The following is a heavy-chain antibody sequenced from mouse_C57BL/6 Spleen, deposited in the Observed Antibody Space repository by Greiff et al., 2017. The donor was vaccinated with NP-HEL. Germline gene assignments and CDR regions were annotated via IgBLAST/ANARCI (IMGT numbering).Heavy chain of an antibody. CDR2: IDPSDSYT. J-gene: IGHJ4*01. V-gene: IGHV1-59*01. Sequence: VQLQQPGAELVRPGTSVKLSCKASGYTFTSYWMHWVKQRPGLGLEWIGVIDPSDSYTNYNQKFKGKATLTVDTSSSTAYMQLSSLTSEDSAVYYCARCLLDYYGSSYAMDYWGQGTSVTVSS. D-gene: IGHD1-1*01. CDR1: GYTFTSYW. CDR3: ARCLLDYYGSSYAMDY.